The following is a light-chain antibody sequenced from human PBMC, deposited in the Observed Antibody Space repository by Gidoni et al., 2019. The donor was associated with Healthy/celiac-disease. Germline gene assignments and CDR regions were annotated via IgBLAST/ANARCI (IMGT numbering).Light chain of an antibody. CDR3: QQRSNWPRLT. J-gene: IGKJ4*01. V-gene: IGKV3-11*01. Sequence: EIVLTLSPATLSLSPGERATLSCRASQSVSSYLAWYQQKPGQAPRLLIYDASNRATGIPARFSGSGSGTDFTLTISSLEPEDFAVYYCQQRSNWPRLTFXGXTKVEIK. CDR2: DAS. CDR1: QSVSSY.